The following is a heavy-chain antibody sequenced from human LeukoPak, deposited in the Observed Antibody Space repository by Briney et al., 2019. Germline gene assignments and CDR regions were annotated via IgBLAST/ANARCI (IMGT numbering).Heavy chain of an antibody. CDR2: ISYDGSNK. V-gene: IGHV3-30*18. D-gene: IGHD2-2*02. CDR3: AKDQYCSSTSCYTEGDYYYYGMDV. CDR1: GFTFSSYG. Sequence: GGSLRLSCAASGFTFSSYGMHWVRQAPGKGLEWVAVISYDGSNKYYADSVKGRFTISRGNSKNTLYLQMNSLRAEDTAVYYCAKDQYCSSTSCYTEGDYYYYGMDVWGQGTTVTVSS. J-gene: IGHJ6*02.